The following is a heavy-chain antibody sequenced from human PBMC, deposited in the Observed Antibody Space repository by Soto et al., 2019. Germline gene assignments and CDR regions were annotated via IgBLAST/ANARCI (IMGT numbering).Heavy chain of an antibody. V-gene: IGHV1-46*01. CDR3: ARAGIAYCSSTTCYLYYYVMDV. D-gene: IGHD2-2*01. CDR1: GYSFTSDY. Sequence: ASLKRSCKTSGYSFTSDYMHWVRQATGHLLEWMGIINPNSGSTTYARKFQGRVTMTRDTSTSTVYMELTSLTSGDTAVYYYARAGIAYCSSTTCYLYYYVMDVWGQGTTVTVSS. J-gene: IGHJ6*02. CDR2: INPNSGST.